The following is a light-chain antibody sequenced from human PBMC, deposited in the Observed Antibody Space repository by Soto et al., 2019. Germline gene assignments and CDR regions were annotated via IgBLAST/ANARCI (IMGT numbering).Light chain of an antibody. V-gene: IGKV3-20*01. CDR2: GAS. J-gene: IGKJ5*01. CDR1: QSVSSSY. Sequence: EIVLTQSPGTLSLSPGERATLSCRASQSVSSSYLAWYQQKPGQAPRLLIYGASSRATGIPDRFSGSGSGTDFTLTISRLEPEGFAVYYCQQYGSPYTFGQGRRLEIK. CDR3: QQYGSPYT.